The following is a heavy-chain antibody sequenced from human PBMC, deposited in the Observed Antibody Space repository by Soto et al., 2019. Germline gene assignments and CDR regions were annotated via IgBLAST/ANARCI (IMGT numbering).Heavy chain of an antibody. D-gene: IGHD6-13*01. V-gene: IGHV4-4*02. CDR1: GGSLSRSHW. CDR3: ARDRRAAAAFNYGMDV. Sequence: SETLSLTCTVSGGSLSRSHWWNWVRQPPGKGLEWIGEIYHSGSTNYNPSLKSRVTISVDKSKNQFSLKLSSVTAADTAVYYCARDRRAAAAFNYGMDVWGQGTTVTVSS. CDR2: IYHSGST. J-gene: IGHJ6*02.